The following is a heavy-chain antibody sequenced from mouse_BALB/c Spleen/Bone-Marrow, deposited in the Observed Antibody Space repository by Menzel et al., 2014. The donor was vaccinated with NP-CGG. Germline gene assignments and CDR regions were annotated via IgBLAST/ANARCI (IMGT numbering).Heavy chain of an antibody. Sequence: EVQLQQSGTVLARPGASVKMSCKASGYTFTIYWMHWVTQRPGQGLEWIGAIYPGNSDTSYNQKFKGKAKLTAVTSTSTAYMELSSLTNEDSAVYDCTRSMGFYYAMDYWGQGTSVTVSS. V-gene: IGHV1-5*01. J-gene: IGHJ4*01. CDR2: IYPGNSDT. CDR3: TRSMGFYYAMDY. D-gene: IGHD2-3*01. CDR1: GYTFTIYW.